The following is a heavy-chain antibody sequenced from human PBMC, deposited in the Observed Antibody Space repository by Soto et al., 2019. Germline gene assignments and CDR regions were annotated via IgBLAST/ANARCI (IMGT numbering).Heavy chain of an antibody. D-gene: IGHD3-10*01. V-gene: IGHV1-69*02. CDR1: GGTFSSYA. CDR2: IIPVLGIA. J-gene: IGHJ4*02. Sequence: QVQLVQSGAEVKKPGSSVKVSCKASGGTFSSYAFSWVRQAPGQGLEYMGRIIPVLGIATYAQKFHGRVRXXADKSTSTAYMELNSLRPEDTAVYYCAGFSDTFDYWGQGTPVTVSS. CDR3: AGFSDTFDY.